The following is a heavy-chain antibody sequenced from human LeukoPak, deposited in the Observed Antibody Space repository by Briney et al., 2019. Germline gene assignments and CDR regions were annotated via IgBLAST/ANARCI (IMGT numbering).Heavy chain of an antibody. V-gene: IGHV4-34*01. Sequence: SETLSLTCAVYGGSFSGYYWSWIRQPPGKGLEWIGEINHSGSTNYNPSLKSRVTISVDTSKNQFSLKLSSVTAADTAVYYCARRGRRYGDLLFDYWGQGTLVTVSS. J-gene: IGHJ4*02. D-gene: IGHD4-17*01. CDR2: INHSGST. CDR3: ARRGRRYGDLLFDY. CDR1: GGSFSGYY.